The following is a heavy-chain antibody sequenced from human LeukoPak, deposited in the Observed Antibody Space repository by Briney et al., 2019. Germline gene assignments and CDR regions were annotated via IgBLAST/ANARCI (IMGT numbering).Heavy chain of an antibody. V-gene: IGHV3-53*01. CDR2: TYSGGVT. J-gene: IGHJ6*02. CDR3: ARAGDFYGMDV. CDR1: GFTVSSNY. Sequence: PGGSLRLSCAASGFTVSSNYMSWVRQAQGKGLEWVSVTYSGGVTYYADSVKDRFTISRDNSKNTLYLQMNSLRAEDTAVYCCARAGDFYGMDVWGQGTTVTVSS.